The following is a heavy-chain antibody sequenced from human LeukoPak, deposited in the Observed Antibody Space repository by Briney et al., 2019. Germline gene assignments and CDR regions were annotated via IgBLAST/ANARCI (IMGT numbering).Heavy chain of an antibody. J-gene: IGHJ4*02. V-gene: IGHV3-74*01. CDR3: VRDLGGRSGH. CDR1: GFAFSSNW. CDR2: INEDGSTT. Sequence: GGSLRLSCAASGFAFSSNWMHWVRQAPGKGLVWVSRINEDGSTTNYADSVKGRSTIFRDNAKNTLYLQMNSLRAEDTAVYYCVRDLGGRSGHWGQGTLVTVSS. D-gene: IGHD1-26*01.